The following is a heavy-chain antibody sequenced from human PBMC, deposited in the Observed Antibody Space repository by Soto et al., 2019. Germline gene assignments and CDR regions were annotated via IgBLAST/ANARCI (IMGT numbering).Heavy chain of an antibody. CDR2: ISYDGSNK. J-gene: IGHJ6*02. CDR1: GFTFSSYG. V-gene: IGHV3-30*18. Sequence: SLRLSCAASGFTFSSYGMHWVRQAPGKGLEWVAVISYDGSNKYYADSVKGRFTISRDNCKNTLYLQMNSLRAEDTAVYYCAKVKGQWLVNYYYGMDVWGQGTTVTVSS. D-gene: IGHD6-19*01. CDR3: AKVKGQWLVNYYYGMDV.